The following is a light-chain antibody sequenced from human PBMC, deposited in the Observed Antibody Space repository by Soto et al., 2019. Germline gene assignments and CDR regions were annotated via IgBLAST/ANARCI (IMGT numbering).Light chain of an antibody. CDR1: QSITNNY. J-gene: IGKJ1*01. Sequence: EIVLTQSPGTLSFSPGERATISCRASQSITNNYLAWYQQKAGQVPRLLLYGASTRPTGIPDRFSGSGSGTDFTLTITRLEPDDFAVYYCQHYGSSPRTFGQGTKV. CDR3: QHYGSSPRT. CDR2: GAS. V-gene: IGKV3-20*01.